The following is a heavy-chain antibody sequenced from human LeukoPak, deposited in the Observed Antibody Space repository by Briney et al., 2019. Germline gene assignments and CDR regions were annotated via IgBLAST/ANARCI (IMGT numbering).Heavy chain of an antibody. Sequence: GGSLRLSCAASGFTFSSYWMSWVRQAPGKGLEWVSYISYSSSTIYYADSVKGRFTISRDNAKNSLYLQMNSLRAEDTAVYYCARRGASSGGLDYWGQGTLVTVSS. CDR1: GFTFSSYW. J-gene: IGHJ4*02. V-gene: IGHV3-48*01. D-gene: IGHD6-19*01. CDR3: ARRGASSGGLDY. CDR2: ISYSSSTI.